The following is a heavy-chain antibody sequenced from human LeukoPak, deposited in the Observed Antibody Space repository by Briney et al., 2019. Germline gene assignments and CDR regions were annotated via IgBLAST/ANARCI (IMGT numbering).Heavy chain of an antibody. CDR3: ARGKGSY. V-gene: IGHV4-34*01. CDR1: GGSFSGYY. Sequence: SETLSLTCAVYGGSFSGYYWSWIRQPPGKGLEWIEEINHSGSTNYNPSLKSRVTISVDTSKNQFSLKLSSVTAADTAVYYCARGKGSYWGQGTLVTVSS. J-gene: IGHJ4*02. CDR2: INHSGST. D-gene: IGHD3-10*01.